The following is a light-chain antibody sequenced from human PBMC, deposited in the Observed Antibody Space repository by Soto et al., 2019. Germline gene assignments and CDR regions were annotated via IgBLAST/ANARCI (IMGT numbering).Light chain of an antibody. CDR1: QSVSSSY. CDR3: QQYGSSPPVT. V-gene: IGKV3-20*01. Sequence: EIVLTQSPGTLSLSPGERATLSCTASQSVSSSYLAWYQQKPGQAPRLPIYGASGTATGIPDCFSGSGSGTVFTLTINRLEPEYFVVYCCQQYGSSPPVTFGQGTRLEIK. J-gene: IGKJ5*01. CDR2: GAS.